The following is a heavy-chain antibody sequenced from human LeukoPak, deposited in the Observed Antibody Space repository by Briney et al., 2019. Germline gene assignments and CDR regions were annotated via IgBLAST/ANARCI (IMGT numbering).Heavy chain of an antibody. CDR2: ISYHGSKR. CDR3: ARESTVTTSSYFYMGV. V-gene: IGHV3-30*09. D-gene: IGHD2-2*01. CDR1: GFTFSSYA. Sequence: PGGSLRLSCAASGFTFSSYAMSWVRQAPGKGLEWVATISYHGSKRYFVDSVKGRFAISRDNSRDTLFLQMNNLRGEDTAIYYCARESTVTTSSYFYMGVWGKGTTVTVSS. J-gene: IGHJ6*03.